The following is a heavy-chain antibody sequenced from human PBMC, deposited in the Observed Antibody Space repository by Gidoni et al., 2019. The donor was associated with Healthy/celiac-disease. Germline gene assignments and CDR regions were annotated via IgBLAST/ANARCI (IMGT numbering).Heavy chain of an antibody. J-gene: IGHJ5*02. V-gene: IGHV1-18*04. D-gene: IGHD6-19*01. Sequence: QVQLVQSGAEVKKPGASVKVSCKASGYTFTSYGISWVRQDPGQGLEWMGCIRAYNGNTNYAQKLQGRVTMNTDTSTSTAYMELRSLRSDDTAVYYCARDSSGWYVGTFDPWGQGTLVTVSS. CDR3: ARDSSGWYVGTFDP. CDR1: GYTFTSYG. CDR2: IRAYNGNT.